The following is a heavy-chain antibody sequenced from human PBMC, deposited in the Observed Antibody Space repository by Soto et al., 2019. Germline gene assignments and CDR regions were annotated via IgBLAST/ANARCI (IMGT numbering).Heavy chain of an antibody. Sequence: SETLSLTCTVSGGSISSYYWSWIRQPPGKGLEWIGYIYYSGSTNYNPSLKSRVTISVDTSKNQFSLKLSSVTAADTAVYYCARALTYYDYVWGSYRYGYFDYWGQGTLVTVS. V-gene: IGHV4-59*08. D-gene: IGHD3-16*02. CDR3: ARALTYYDYVWGSYRYGYFDY. CDR1: GGSISSYY. CDR2: IYYSGST. J-gene: IGHJ4*02.